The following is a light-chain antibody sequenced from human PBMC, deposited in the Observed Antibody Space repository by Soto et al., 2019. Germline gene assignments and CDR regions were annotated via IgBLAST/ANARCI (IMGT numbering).Light chain of an antibody. CDR1: ASNIGNDY. Sequence: QSVLTQPPSVSAAPGHKVTISCSGTASNIGNDYVSWYQQLPGEAPQLLIYDNNRRPSGIPDRFSGSRSDTSATLGITGLQTGDEADYYCGDWDSSLNVYVFRTGTTVTVL. J-gene: IGLJ1*01. V-gene: IGLV1-51*01. CDR2: DNN. CDR3: GDWDSSLNVYV.